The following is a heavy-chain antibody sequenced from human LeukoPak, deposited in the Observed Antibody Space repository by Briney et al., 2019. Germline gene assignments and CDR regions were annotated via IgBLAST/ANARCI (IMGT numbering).Heavy chain of an antibody. Sequence: ASVKVSCKASGGTFTSYGISWVRQAPGQGLEWMGWISAYNGNTNYAQKLQGRVTMTTDTSTNTAYMELRSLRSDDTAVYYCARDRGYSYGYYYYGMDVWGQGTTVTVSS. J-gene: IGHJ6*02. CDR3: ARDRGYSYGYYYYGMDV. CDR1: GGTFTSYG. CDR2: ISAYNGNT. D-gene: IGHD5-18*01. V-gene: IGHV1-18*01.